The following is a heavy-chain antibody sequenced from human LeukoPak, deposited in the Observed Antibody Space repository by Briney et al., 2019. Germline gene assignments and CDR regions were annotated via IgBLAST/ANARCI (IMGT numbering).Heavy chain of an antibody. CDR3: AKEVTRVSRFDP. CDR2: TDGEGSRE. Sequence: GGSLRLSCVASGFTFSDSWMSWVRHVSGKGLEWVAQTDGEGSREKYVDSVKGRITISRDNDKKSLYLEMINLTVEDTAVYYCAKEVTRVSRFDPRGQGTRVTVSS. D-gene: IGHD2-21*02. V-gene: IGHV3-7*01. CDR1: GFTFSDSW. J-gene: IGHJ5*02.